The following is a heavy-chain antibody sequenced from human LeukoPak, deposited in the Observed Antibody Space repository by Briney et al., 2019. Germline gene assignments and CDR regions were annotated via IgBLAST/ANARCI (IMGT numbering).Heavy chain of an antibody. D-gene: IGHD6-13*01. J-gene: IGHJ4*02. CDR1: GYTFTTYG. Sequence: ASVKVSCKASGYTFTTYGISWVRQAPGQGLEWIGWISTYNGNPTYVQNLQGRVTMTTDTSTSTAYMELRSLRSDDTAVYYCARDSGRIAANFDYWGQGTLVTVSS. V-gene: IGHV1-18*01. CDR2: ISTYNGNP. CDR3: ARDSGRIAANFDY.